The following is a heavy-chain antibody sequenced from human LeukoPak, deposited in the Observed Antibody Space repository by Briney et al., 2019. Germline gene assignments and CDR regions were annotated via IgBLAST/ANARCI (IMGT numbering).Heavy chain of an antibody. CDR2: ISGDGGTT. CDR1: GFTFDDYA. CDR3: ARSLPDYFDY. Sequence: GGSLRLSCAASGFTFDDYAMHCVRQAPGKGLEWVSLISGDGGTTYSADSVKGRFTISRDNSKNSLYLQMNSLRTEDTALYYCARSLPDYFDYWGQGTLVTVSS. V-gene: IGHV3-43*02. J-gene: IGHJ4*02.